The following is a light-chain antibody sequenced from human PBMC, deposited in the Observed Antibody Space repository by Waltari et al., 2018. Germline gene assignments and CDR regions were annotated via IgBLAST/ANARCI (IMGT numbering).Light chain of an antibody. CDR1: QNIGRH. CDR2: DAS. V-gene: IGKV3-11*01. CDR3: QQRSTWPLT. J-gene: IGKJ4*01. Sequence: EIVLTQSHATLSLSPGDRATLSCWASQNIGRHLAWYQQRPGQAPSLVIYDASNRATGIPARFSGSGSGTDFTLTISSLEPEDFAVYYCQQRSTWPLTFGGGTKVDIK.